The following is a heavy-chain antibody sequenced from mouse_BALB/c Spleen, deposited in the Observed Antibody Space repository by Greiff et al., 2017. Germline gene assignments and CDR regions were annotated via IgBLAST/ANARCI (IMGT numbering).Heavy chain of an antibody. Sequence: QVQLQQSGAELMKPGASVKISCKASGYTFSSYWMEWVKQRPGHGLEWIGEILPGSGSTNYNEKFKGKATFTADTSSNTAYMQLSSLTSEDSAVYYWARRDSGYYGSSRYWYFDVWGAGTTVTVSS. CDR2: ILPGSGST. CDR1: GYTFSSYW. D-gene: IGHD1-1*01. CDR3: ARRDSGYYGSSRYWYFDV. J-gene: IGHJ1*01. V-gene: IGHV1-9*01.